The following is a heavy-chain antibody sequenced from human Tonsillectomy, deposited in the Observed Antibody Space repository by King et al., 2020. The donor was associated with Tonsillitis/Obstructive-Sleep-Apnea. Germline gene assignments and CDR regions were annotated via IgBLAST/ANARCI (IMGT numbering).Heavy chain of an antibody. J-gene: IGHJ5*02. Sequence: VQLVQSGGGVVQPGRSLRLSCAASGFTFSDYAMHWVRQAPGKGLEWVAVTSDDGSVKYYADSVKGRFTISRDNSKDTLYLQVNSLRAEDTAVYYCARDGGVDTYNRFDPWGQGTLVTVSS. CDR2: TSDDGSVK. D-gene: IGHD3-16*01. CDR3: ARDGGVDTYNRFDP. V-gene: IGHV3-30*04. CDR1: GFTFSDYA.